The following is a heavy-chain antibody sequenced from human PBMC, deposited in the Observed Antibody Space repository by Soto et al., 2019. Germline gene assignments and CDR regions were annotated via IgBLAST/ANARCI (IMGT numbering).Heavy chain of an antibody. V-gene: IGHV4-59*01. Sequence: PPGKGLEWIGYIYYSGSTNYNPSLKSRVTISVDTSKNQFSLKLSSVTAADTAVYYCARVGEYSRSLTDYYYYGMDGWGQGAMVTGSS. CDR3: ARVGEYSRSLTDYYYYGMDG. CDR2: IYYSGST. D-gene: IGHD6-6*01. J-gene: IGHJ6*02.